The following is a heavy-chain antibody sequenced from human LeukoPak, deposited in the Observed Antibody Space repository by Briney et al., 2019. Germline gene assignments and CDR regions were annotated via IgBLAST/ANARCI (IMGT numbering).Heavy chain of an antibody. Sequence: PGGSLRLSCAASGFTFSSYSMNWVRQAPGKGLEWVSSISSSSSYVYYADSVKGRFTISRDNAKNSLYLQMNSLRAEDTAVYYCAKGHAPGYYYDSSGYYPFDYWGQGTLVTVSS. CDR1: GFTFSSYS. D-gene: IGHD3-22*01. J-gene: IGHJ4*02. CDR3: AKGHAPGYYYDSSGYYPFDY. V-gene: IGHV3-21*01. CDR2: ISSSSSYV.